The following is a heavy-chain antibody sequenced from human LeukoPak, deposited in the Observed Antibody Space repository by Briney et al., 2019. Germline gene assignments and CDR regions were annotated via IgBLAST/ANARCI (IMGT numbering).Heavy chain of an antibody. D-gene: IGHD5-18*01. CDR1: GYTFTGYY. CDR3: ARVGYSSLAFDI. Sequence: EASVKVSSKASGYTFTGYYMHWVRQAPGQGLEWMGRINPNSGGTNYAQKFQGRVTMTRDTSISTAYMELSRLRSDDTAVYYCARVGYSSLAFDIWGQGTMVTVSS. CDR2: INPNSGGT. V-gene: IGHV1-2*06. J-gene: IGHJ3*02.